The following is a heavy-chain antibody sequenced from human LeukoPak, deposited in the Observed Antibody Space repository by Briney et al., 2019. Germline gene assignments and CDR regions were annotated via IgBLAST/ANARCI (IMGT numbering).Heavy chain of an antibody. CDR1: GGSISSYY. CDR2: IYYSGST. V-gene: IGHV4-59*01. CDR3: ARLAGLRKGLSPDY. J-gene: IGHJ4*02. D-gene: IGHD1-14*01. Sequence: PSETLSLTCTVSGGSISSYYWSWIRQPPGKGLEWIGYIYYSGSTNYNPSLKSRVTISVDTSKNQFSLKLSSVTAADTAVYYCARLAGLRKGLSPDYWGQGTLVTVSS.